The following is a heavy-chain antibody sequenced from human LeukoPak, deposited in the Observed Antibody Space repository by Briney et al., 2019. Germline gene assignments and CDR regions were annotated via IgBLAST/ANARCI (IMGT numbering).Heavy chain of an antibody. Sequence: PSETLSLTCSVSGGSISSSIYYWGWIRQPPGKGLEWIGSIYYSGSTYYNPSLKSRVTISVDTSKNQFSLKLSSVTAADTAVYYCARHDYGDYIWGDWFDPWGQGT. CDR3: ARHDYGDYIWGDWFDP. V-gene: IGHV4-39*01. CDR1: GGSISSSIYY. CDR2: IYYSGST. J-gene: IGHJ5*02. D-gene: IGHD4-17*01.